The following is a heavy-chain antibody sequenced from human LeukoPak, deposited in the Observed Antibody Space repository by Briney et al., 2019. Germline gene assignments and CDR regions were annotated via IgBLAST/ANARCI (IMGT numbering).Heavy chain of an antibody. CDR2: MRYDGSNE. Sequence: GGSLRLSCAASGFTFSSYCMHWVRQAPGEVREGVAFMRYDGSNEFYADSVKGRFTISRDNSKNTLYMQMNSLRAEDTAVYYCANGDCSSTSCYGGVVDYWGQGTLVTVSS. D-gene: IGHD2-2*01. CDR1: GFTFSSYC. V-gene: IGHV3-30*02. CDR3: ANGDCSSTSCYGGVVDY. J-gene: IGHJ4*02.